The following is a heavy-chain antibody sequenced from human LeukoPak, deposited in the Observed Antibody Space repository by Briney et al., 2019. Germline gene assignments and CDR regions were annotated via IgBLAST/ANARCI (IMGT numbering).Heavy chain of an antibody. Sequence: NPSDTLSLTCGVSGVSFSGYDWNWVRQPPGKGLEWIGEINDGGDTNYNPSLKSRVTISKDTSKNEFSLKVTSMTAADTAVYYCARNRTTTGVIERVDVFDVWGQGTIVTVSS. CDR1: GVSFSGYD. V-gene: IGHV4-34*01. J-gene: IGHJ3*01. CDR3: ARNRTTTGVIERVDVFDV. D-gene: IGHD2-8*02. CDR2: INDGGDT.